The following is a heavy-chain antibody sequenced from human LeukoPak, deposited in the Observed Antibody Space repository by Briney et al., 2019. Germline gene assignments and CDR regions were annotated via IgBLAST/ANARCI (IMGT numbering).Heavy chain of an antibody. V-gene: IGHV3-30-3*01. CDR3: AKDSSSWYDDDAFDI. CDR2: ISYDGSNK. Sequence: GGSLRLSCAASGFTFSSYAMHWVRQAPGKGLEWVAVISYDGSNKYYADSVRGRFTISRDNSKITLYLQMNSLRAEDTAVYYCAKDSSSWYDDDAFDIWGQGTMVTVSS. CDR1: GFTFSSYA. D-gene: IGHD6-13*01. J-gene: IGHJ3*02.